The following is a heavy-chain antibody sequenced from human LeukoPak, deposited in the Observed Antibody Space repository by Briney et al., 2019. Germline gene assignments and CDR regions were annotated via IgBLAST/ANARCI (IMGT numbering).Heavy chain of an antibody. J-gene: IGHJ6*02. CDR3: ARIVVVSAKYYYFYGMDV. CDR2: IYYSGST. D-gene: IGHD2-21*01. V-gene: IGHV4-31*03. Sequence: PSETLSLTCTVSGGSISCGGYYWSWIRQHPGKGLEWIGYIYYSGSTDYNPSLKSRVTISVDTSKNQISLKLSSVTAADTAVYYCARIVVVSAKYYYFYGMDVWGQGTTVTVSS. CDR1: GGSISCGGYY.